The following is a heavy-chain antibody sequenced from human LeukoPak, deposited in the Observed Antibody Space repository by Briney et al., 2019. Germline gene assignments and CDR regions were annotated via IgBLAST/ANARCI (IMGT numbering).Heavy chain of an antibody. CDR1: GFTFSDYN. D-gene: IGHD3-3*01. CDR3: ARGRLHYDFWSGYYPHFDY. CDR2: ISRSGSTK. V-gene: IGHV3-11*04. J-gene: IGHJ4*02. Sequence: GGSLRLSCAASGFTFSDYNMRWIRQAPGKGLEWVSSISRSGSTKYYADSVKGRFTISRDNAKNSLFLQMNSLRAEDTAVYYCARGRLHYDFWSGYYPHFDYWGQGTLVTVSS.